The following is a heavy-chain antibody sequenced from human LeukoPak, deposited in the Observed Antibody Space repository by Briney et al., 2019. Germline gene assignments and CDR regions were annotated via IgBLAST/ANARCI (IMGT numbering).Heavy chain of an antibody. CDR2: INHSGST. D-gene: IGHD3-10*01. V-gene: IGHV4-34*01. CDR1: GGSFSGYY. J-gene: IGHJ4*02. Sequence: SGTLSLTCAVYGGSFSGYYWSWIRQPPGKGLEWIGEINHSGSTNYNPSLKSRVTISVDTSKNQFSLKLGSVTAADTAVYYCARGRWFGELIFDYWGQGTLVTVSS. CDR3: ARGRWFGELIFDY.